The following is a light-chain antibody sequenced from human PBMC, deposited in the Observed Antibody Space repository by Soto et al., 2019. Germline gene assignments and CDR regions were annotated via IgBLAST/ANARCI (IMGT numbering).Light chain of an antibody. CDR2: GAS. J-gene: IGKJ3*01. V-gene: IGKV3-20*01. CDR3: HQYGSSPFA. Sequence: EIVLTQSPGTLSLSPGEGATLSCRASQSVGSNYLAWYQQKPGQAPRLLIYGASTRATGIPDRFSGSGSGKDFALTNSRLEPEDFAVYYCHQYGSSPFAFGPGTIVDIK. CDR1: QSVGSNY.